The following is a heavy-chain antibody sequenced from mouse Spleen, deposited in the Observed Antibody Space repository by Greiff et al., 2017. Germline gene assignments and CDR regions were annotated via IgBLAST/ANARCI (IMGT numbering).Heavy chain of an antibody. J-gene: IGHJ3*01. V-gene: IGHV14-4*01. D-gene: IGHD2-10*01. Sequence: EVQVVESGAELVRPGASVKLSCTASGFNIKDDYMHWVKQRPEQGLEWIGWIDPENGDTEYASKFQGKATITADTSSNTAYLQLSSLTSEDTAVYYCTTSPAYYGNYGLAWFAYWGQGTLVTVSA. CDR2: IDPENGDT. CDR1: GFNIKDDY. CDR3: TTSPAYYGNYGLAWFAY.